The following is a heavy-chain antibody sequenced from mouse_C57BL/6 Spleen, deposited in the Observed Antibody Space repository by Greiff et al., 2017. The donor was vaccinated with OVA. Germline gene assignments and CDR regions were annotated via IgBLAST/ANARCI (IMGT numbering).Heavy chain of an antibody. CDR1: GYTFTDYN. J-gene: IGHJ1*03. D-gene: IGHD1-1*01. CDR3: ALHYYGKENWYFDV. V-gene: IGHV1-18*01. CDR2: INPNNGGT. Sequence: EVQLQQSGPELVKPGASVKIPCKASGYTFTDYNMDWVKQSHGKSLEWIGDINPNNGGTIYNQKFKGKATLTVDKSSSTAYMELRSLTSEDTAVYYGALHYYGKENWYFDVWGTGTTVTVSS.